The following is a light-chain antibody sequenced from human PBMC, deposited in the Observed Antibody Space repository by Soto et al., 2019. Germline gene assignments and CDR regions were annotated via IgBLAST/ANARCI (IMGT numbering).Light chain of an antibody. J-gene: IGKJ1*01. Sequence: DIVLTQSPGTLSVSPGERATLSCRASQTISSNYLAWYQQKPGQPPSLLIYGTSSRATGIPDRFSGSGSGTDFTLTISRLEPEDSAIYYCKQYVRWTFGQGTKVEIK. CDR2: GTS. V-gene: IGKV3-20*01. CDR3: KQYVRWT. CDR1: QTISSNY.